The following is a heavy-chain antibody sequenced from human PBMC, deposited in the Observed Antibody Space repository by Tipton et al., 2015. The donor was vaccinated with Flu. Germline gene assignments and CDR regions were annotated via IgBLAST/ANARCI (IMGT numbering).Heavy chain of an antibody. CDR2: INHSGST. D-gene: IGHD4-17*01. J-gene: IGHJ4*02. CDR1: GGSFSGYY. Sequence: TLSLTCAVYGGSFSGYYWSWIRQPPGKGLEWIGEINHSGSTNYNPSLTSRVTISVDTSKNQFSLKLSSVTAADTAVYYCAMEGPYGDFDYWGQGTLVTVSS. CDR3: AMEGPYGDFDY. V-gene: IGHV4-34*01.